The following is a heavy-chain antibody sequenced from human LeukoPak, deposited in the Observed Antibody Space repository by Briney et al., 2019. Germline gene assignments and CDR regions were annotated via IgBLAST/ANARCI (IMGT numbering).Heavy chain of an antibody. CDR3: ARGFGYDSSGYYYDDAFDI. J-gene: IGHJ3*02. Sequence: SETLSLTCTVSGCSISSYYWSWIRQPPGKGLEWVGYIYYSGSTNYNPSLKSRVTISVYTSKNQFSLKLSSVTAADTAVYYCARGFGYDSSGYYYDDAFDIWGQGTMVTVSS. V-gene: IGHV4-59*12. D-gene: IGHD3-22*01. CDR1: GCSISSYY. CDR2: IYYSGST.